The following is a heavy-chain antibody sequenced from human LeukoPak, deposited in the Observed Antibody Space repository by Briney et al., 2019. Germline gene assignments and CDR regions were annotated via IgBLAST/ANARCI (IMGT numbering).Heavy chain of an antibody. CDR3: AKDLGWELSHGFDP. CDR2: ITGSGGDT. D-gene: IGHD1-26*01. CDR1: RFTFSTYA. J-gene: IGHJ5*02. V-gene: IGHV3-23*01. Sequence: PGGSLRLSCAASRFTFSTYAMSWVRQAPGKGLEWVSDITGSGGDTYYADSVNGRFTISRDNSKNTLYLQMNTLRAEDTAVYYCAKDLGWELSHGFDPWGQGTLVTVSS.